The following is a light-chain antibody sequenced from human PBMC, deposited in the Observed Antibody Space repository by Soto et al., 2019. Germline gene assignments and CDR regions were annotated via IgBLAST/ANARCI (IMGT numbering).Light chain of an antibody. V-gene: IGKV4-1*01. CDR2: WAS. CDR1: QSVLYSSNNKNY. Sequence: DIVMTQSPDSLAVSLGERATINCKSSQSVLYSSNNKNYLAWYQQKPGQPPKLLFYWASTRESGVPDRFSGSGSGPDFTLTISSLQAEDVAIYYCHQYYITPRTFGQGTKVEIK. J-gene: IGKJ1*01. CDR3: HQYYITPRT.